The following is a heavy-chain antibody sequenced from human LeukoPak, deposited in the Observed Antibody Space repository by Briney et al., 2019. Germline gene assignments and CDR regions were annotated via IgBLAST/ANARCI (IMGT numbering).Heavy chain of an antibody. CDR2: IYYSGST. J-gene: IGHJ4*02. CDR3: ASKLRWLPPPNFFDY. Sequence: SETLSLTCTVSGGSISSYYWSWIRQPPGKGLEWIGSIYYSGSTYYNPSLKSRVTISVDTSKNQFSLKLSSVTAADTAVYYCASKLRWLPPPNFFDYWGQGTLVPVSS. D-gene: IGHD4-23*01. CDR1: GGSISSYY. V-gene: IGHV4-59*05.